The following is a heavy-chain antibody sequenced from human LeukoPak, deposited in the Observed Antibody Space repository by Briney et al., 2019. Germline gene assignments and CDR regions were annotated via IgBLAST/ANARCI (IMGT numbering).Heavy chain of an antibody. Sequence: PGGSLRLSCAASGFTFSSYDMSWVRQAPGKGLEWVSAISGSGGSTYYADSVKGRFTISRDNSKNTLYLQMNSLRAEDTAVYYCAKDSHSSSWYYTPAPFDVWGQGTMVTVSS. V-gene: IGHV3-23*01. CDR1: GFTFSSYD. CDR3: AKDSHSSSWYYTPAPFDV. CDR2: ISGSGGST. D-gene: IGHD6-13*01. J-gene: IGHJ3*01.